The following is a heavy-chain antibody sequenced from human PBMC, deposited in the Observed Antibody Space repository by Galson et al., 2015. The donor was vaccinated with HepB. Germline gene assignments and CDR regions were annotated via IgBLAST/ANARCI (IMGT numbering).Heavy chain of an antibody. CDR3: ARSMPAPYYYYGMDV. CDR2: INPNSGGT. D-gene: IGHD2-2*01. J-gene: IGHJ6*02. Sequence: SVKVSCKASGYTFTGYYMHWVRQAPGQGLEWMGWINPNSGGTNYAQKFQGRVTMTRDTSISTAYMELSRLRSDDTAVYYCARSMPAPYYYYGMDVWGQGTTVTVSS. V-gene: IGHV1-2*02. CDR1: GYTFTGYY.